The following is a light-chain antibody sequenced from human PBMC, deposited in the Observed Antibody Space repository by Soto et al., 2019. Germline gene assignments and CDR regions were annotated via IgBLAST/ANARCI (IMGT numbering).Light chain of an antibody. J-gene: IGLJ2*01. V-gene: IGLV2-14*01. CDR2: EVT. CDR1: SSDVGGYNY. Sequence: QPVLTQPASVSGSPGQSITISCTGSSSDVGGYNYVSWYQQHPGKAPKLMIYEVTNRPSGVSNRFSGSKSGNTASLTISGLQAEDEADYYCSSYTSGSTLLVFGGGTKLTVL. CDR3: SSYTSGSTLLV.